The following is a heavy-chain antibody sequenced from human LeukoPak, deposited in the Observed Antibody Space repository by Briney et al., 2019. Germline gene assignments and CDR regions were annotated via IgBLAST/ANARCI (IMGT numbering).Heavy chain of an antibody. D-gene: IGHD3-22*01. CDR3: AKVFPYYGSSGRYFDY. V-gene: IGHV3-53*01. CDR1: GFTVSSNY. Sequence: PGGSLRLSCAASGFTVSSNYMSWVRQAPGKGLEWVSVIYSGGSTYYADSVKGRFTISRDSSKNTLYLQMNSLRAEDTAVYYCAKVFPYYGSSGRYFDYWGQGTLVTVSS. CDR2: IYSGGST. J-gene: IGHJ4*02.